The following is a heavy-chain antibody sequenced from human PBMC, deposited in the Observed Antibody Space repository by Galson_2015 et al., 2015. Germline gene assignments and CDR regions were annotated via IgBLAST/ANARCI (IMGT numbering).Heavy chain of an antibody. J-gene: IGHJ6*02. Sequence: SVKVSCKASGYTFTGYYMHWVRQAPGQGLEWMGRINPNSGGTNYAQKFQGRVTMTRDTSISTAYMELSRLRSDDTAVYYCASWCSSTSCEGPYGMDVWGQGTTVTVSS. D-gene: IGHD2-2*01. CDR2: INPNSGGT. CDR3: ASWCSSTSCEGPYGMDV. CDR1: GYTFTGYY. V-gene: IGHV1-2*06.